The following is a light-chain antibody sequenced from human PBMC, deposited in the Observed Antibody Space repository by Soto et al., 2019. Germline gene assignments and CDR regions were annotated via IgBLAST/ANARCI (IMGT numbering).Light chain of an antibody. J-gene: IGLJ2*01. CDR1: SSDVGGHDH. CDR3: SSYAGSDNMI. Sequence: QSALTQPPSASGSPGQSVTISCTGTSSDVGGHDHVSWYLQHPGKPPKLLIYEVTKRPSGVPDRFSGSKSGNTASLTVSGLRTEDEADYYCSSYAGSDNMIFGGGTKLTVL. CDR2: EVT. V-gene: IGLV2-8*01.